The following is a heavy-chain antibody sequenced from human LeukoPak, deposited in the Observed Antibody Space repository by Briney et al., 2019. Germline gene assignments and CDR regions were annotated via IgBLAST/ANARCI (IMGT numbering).Heavy chain of an antibody. D-gene: IGHD3-22*01. V-gene: IGHV3-74*01. J-gene: IGHJ4*02. Sequence: GGSLRLSCAASGFTFSSYWMHWVRQAPGKGLVWVSRINSDGSSTSYADSVKGRFTISRDNAKNTLYLQMNSLRAEDTAVYYCARDLEQYYYDSSGLGFDYWGQGTLVTVSS. CDR2: INSDGSST. CDR3: ARDLEQYYYDSSGLGFDY. CDR1: GFTFSSYW.